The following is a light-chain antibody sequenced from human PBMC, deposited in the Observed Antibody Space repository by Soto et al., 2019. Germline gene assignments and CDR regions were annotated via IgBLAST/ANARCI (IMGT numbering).Light chain of an antibody. Sequence: DIVMTQSPATLSVSPGERATLSCRASQGVNTNLAWYQQKPGQPPRLVIYAASNRATGIPARFSGSGSGTEFTLTISSLQSEDFAVYYCQQYNNWPPITFGQGTRLEIK. CDR3: QQYNNWPPIT. CDR1: QGVNTN. CDR2: AAS. J-gene: IGKJ5*01. V-gene: IGKV3-15*01.